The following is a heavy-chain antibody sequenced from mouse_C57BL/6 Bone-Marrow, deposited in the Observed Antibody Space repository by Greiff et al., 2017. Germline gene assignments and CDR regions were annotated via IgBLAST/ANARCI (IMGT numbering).Heavy chain of an antibody. J-gene: IGHJ4*01. CDR3: AREGGYGYDFFYAMDY. CDR2: INYDGSST. Sequence: EVMLVESEGGLVQPGSSMKLSCTASGFTFSDYYMAWVRQVPEKGLEWVANINYDGSSTYYLDSLKSRFIISRDNAKNILYLQMSSLKSEDTATYYCAREGGYGYDFFYAMDYWGQGTTVTVSS. V-gene: IGHV5-16*01. CDR1: GFTFSDYY. D-gene: IGHD2-2*01.